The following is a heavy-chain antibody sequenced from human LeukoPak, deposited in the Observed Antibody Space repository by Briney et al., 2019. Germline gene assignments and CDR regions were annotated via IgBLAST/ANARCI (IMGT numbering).Heavy chain of an antibody. J-gene: IGHJ4*02. CDR3: VAMVRGGLSPSDY. CDR1: GGSMSSYY. Sequence: SETLSLTCTVSGGSMSSYYWSWIRQPPGKGLEWIGSIYYTGSTYYSPSLKSRVTISVDTSKNQFSLKLSSVTAADMAVYFCVAMVRGGLSPSDYWGQGTLVTVSS. D-gene: IGHD3-10*01. CDR2: IYYTGST. V-gene: IGHV4-59*05.